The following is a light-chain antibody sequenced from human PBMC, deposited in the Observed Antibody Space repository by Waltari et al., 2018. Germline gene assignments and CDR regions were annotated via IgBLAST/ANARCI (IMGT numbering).Light chain of an antibody. V-gene: IGKV3-20*01. CDR2: GAS. J-gene: IGKJ1*01. Sequence: EIVLTQSPGTLSLSPGERATLSCRASQSVSRALAWYQQNPGQAPRLLIYGASNRATGIPDRFSGSGSGTDFSLIISRLEPEDFAVYYCQHYVGLPVTFGQGTKVEIK. CDR1: QSVSRA. CDR3: QHYVGLPVT.